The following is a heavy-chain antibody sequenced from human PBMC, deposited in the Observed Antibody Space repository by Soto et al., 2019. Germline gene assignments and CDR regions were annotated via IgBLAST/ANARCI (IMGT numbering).Heavy chain of an antibody. CDR3: ARQEDTSLFGVDV. CDR2: IDPSDSYT. Sequence: PGHAVKISCKVSGYNFTSYWITWVRQMQGKGLEWMGRIDPSDSYTNYSASFQGYVTISADTSIGTAYLQWSSLKASDTSIHYGARQEDTSLFGVDVWGQGTTVTVSS. CDR1: GYNFTSYW. V-gene: IGHV5-10-1*01. D-gene: IGHD3-10*02. J-gene: IGHJ6*02.